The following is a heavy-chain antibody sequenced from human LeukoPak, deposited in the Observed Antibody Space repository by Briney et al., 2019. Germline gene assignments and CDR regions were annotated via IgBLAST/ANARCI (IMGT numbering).Heavy chain of an antibody. CDR3: ARRRGGAKDY. CDR2: IYYSGST. V-gene: IGHV4-38-2*02. D-gene: IGHD2-21*01. J-gene: IGHJ4*02. CDR1: GYSISSGYY. Sequence: SETLSLTCTVSGYSISSGYYWGWIRQPPGKGLEWIGYIYYSGSTNYNPSLKSRVTISVDTSKNQFSLKLSSVTAADTAVYYCARRRGGAKDYWGQGTLVTVSS.